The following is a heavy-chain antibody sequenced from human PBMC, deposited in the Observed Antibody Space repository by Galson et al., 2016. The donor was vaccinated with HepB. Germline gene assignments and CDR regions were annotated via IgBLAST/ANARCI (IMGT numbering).Heavy chain of an antibody. J-gene: IGHJ4*02. CDR1: SFAFNNYA. CDR2: VSGTGVAT. Sequence: SLRLSCAASSFAFNNYAMNWVRQAPGKGLEWVSGVSGTGVATHYAASVKGRFTISRDNSKNTLYLNMNSLRAEDTAVYFCAKQGYTNYWHIASWGQGTLVTVSS. D-gene: IGHD2-2*02. CDR3: AKQGYTNYWHIAS. V-gene: IGHV3-23*01.